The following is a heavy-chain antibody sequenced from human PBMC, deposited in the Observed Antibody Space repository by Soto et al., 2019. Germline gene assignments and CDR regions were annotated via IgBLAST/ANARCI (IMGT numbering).Heavy chain of an antibody. CDR3: ARGLILWFGEFSRRGGYYYYMDV. V-gene: IGHV4-34*01. CDR2: INDSGNI. CDR1: GGSFSGYQ. D-gene: IGHD3-10*01. Sequence: QVQLQQWGAGLLKPSETLSLTCAVYGGSFSGYQWTWIRQTPGKRLEWIGEINDSGNINYNPSLKSRVTILEDTHKKQISLKLSSVTAADTAVYYCARGLILWFGEFSRRGGYYYYMDVWGKGTTVTVSS. J-gene: IGHJ6*03.